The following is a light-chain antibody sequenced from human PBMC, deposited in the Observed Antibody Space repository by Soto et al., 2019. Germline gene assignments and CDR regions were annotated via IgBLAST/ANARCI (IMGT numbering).Light chain of an antibody. CDR1: QSVSANY. Sequence: EIVLTQTPGTLSLSPGERATLSCRASQSVSANYLAWYQRKPGQAPRILIYGASSRATGIPDWFSGSGSGTDFTLTISRLEPEDFAVYFCQQHGSSPFTFGPGTKVDI. CDR3: QQHGSSPFT. V-gene: IGKV3-20*01. CDR2: GAS. J-gene: IGKJ3*01.